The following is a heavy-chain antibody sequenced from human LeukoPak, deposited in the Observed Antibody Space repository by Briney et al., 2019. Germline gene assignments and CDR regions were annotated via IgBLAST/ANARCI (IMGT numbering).Heavy chain of an antibody. CDR3: AKGGYCSSTSCYVGWFDP. CDR2: ISGRGGST. V-gene: IGHV3-23*01. J-gene: IGHJ5*02. CDR1: GFPFSSYA. Sequence: SGGSLRLSCAASGFPFSSYAMSWVRQAPGKGLEWVSAISGRGGSTFYADSVKGRFTISRDNSKNTLYLQMNSLRAEDTAVYYCAKGGYCSSTSCYVGWFDPWGQGTLVTVSS. D-gene: IGHD2-2*01.